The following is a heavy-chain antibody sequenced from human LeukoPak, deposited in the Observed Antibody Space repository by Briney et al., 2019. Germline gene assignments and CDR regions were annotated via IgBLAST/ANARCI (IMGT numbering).Heavy chain of an antibody. CDR3: ARWRGVYYDSRNYYFDY. V-gene: IGHV4-34*01. CDR2: INHSGST. D-gene: IGHD3-22*01. J-gene: IGHJ4*02. Sequence: SETLSLTCAVYGGSFSGYYWSWIRQPPGKGLEWIGEINHSGSTNYNPSLTSRVTISVDTSKNQFSLKLSSVTAADTAVYYCARWRGVYYDSRNYYFDYWGQGTLVTVSS. CDR1: GGSFSGYY.